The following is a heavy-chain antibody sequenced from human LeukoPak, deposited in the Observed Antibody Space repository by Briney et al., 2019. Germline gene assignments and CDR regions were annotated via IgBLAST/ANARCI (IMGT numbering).Heavy chain of an antibody. CDR3: ARGRDTAMVYSGFDY. CDR1: GGSFSGYY. CDR2: INHSGST. J-gene: IGHJ4*02. Sequence: SETLSLTCAVYGGSFSGYYWSWIRQPPGKGLEWIGEINHSGSTNYNPSLKSRVTISVDTSKNQFSLKPSSVTAADTAVYYCARGRDTAMVYSGFDYWGQGTLVTVSS. D-gene: IGHD5-18*01. V-gene: IGHV4-34*01.